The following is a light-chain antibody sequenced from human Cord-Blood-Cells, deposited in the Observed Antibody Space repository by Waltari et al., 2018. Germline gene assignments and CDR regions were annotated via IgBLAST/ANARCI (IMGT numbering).Light chain of an antibody. CDR1: QSINSY. J-gene: IGKJ3*01. CDR2: AAS. Sequence: DIQMTQSPSSLSASVRDRVTITCRTSQSINSYLKWYQHKPGKAPKLLIYAASSLQSGVTSRFGGSGSGTDFTLTISSLKPEDFATYYCQQSDSTPFTFGTGTKVDIK. CDR3: QQSDSTPFT. V-gene: IGKV1-39*01.